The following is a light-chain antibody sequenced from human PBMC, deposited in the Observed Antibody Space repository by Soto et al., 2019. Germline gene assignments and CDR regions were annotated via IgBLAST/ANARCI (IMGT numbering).Light chain of an antibody. Sequence: IVLTQSPATLSVSPGERATLSCRASQCIFYNLAWFQQRPVQAPRLLIYRASTRATNIPARISGSGSATEITHTSRILQSEDLAHYYWQQYHNLWTFGQVTKVDIK. J-gene: IGKJ1*01. CDR2: RAS. CDR1: QCIFYN. V-gene: IGKV3-15*01. CDR3: QQYHNLWT.